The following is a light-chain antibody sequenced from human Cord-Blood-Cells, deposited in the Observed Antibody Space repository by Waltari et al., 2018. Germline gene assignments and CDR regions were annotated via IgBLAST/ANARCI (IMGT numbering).Light chain of an antibody. CDR2: AAS. Sequence: DIQMTQSTSSLYASVGNSVTITCRASQRISSYLNWYQQKPGKAPKLLIHAASSLQSGVPSRFSGSGSGTDFTLTISSLQPEDFATYYCQQSYSTPYTFGQGTKLEIK. J-gene: IGKJ2*01. CDR3: QQSYSTPYT. V-gene: IGKV1-39*01. CDR1: QRISSY.